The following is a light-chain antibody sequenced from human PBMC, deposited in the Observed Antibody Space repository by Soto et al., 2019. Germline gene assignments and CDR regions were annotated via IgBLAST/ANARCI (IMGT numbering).Light chain of an antibody. Sequence: QSALTQPASVSGSPGQSITISCTGTTSDVGLYNYVSWYQQHPGKAPKLMISEVSNRPSGVSNRFSGSKSGNTASLTISGLQAEDEADYYCSSYTCSDTLVFGAGTKLTVL. CDR2: EVS. V-gene: IGLV2-14*01. J-gene: IGLJ2*01. CDR3: SSYTCSDTLV. CDR1: TSDVGLYNY.